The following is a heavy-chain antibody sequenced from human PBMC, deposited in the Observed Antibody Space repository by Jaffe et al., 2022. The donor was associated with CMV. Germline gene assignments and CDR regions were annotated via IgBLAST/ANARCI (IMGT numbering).Heavy chain of an antibody. Sequence: QVQLQESGPGLVKPSETLSLTCTVSGGSISSYYWSWIRQPPGKGLEWIGYIYYSGSTNYNPSLKSRVTISVDTSKNQFSLKLSSVTAADTAVYYCARQGRWGYALHGWFDPWGQGTLVTVSS. V-gene: IGHV4-59*08. J-gene: IGHJ5*02. CDR2: IYYSGST. D-gene: IGHD5-12*01. CDR1: GGSISSYY. CDR3: ARQGRWGYALHGWFDP.